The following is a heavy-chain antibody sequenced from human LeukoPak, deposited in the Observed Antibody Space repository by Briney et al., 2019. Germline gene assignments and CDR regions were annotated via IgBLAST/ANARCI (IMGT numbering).Heavy chain of an antibody. D-gene: IGHD6-13*01. CDR3: ARQAGSSSWGFDC. Sequence: SETLSLTCTVSGGSISSSNYYWGWIRQPPGKGLEWIGSIYYSGSTYYNPSLKSRVTISVDTSKNQFSLKLSSVPAADTAVYYCARQAGSSSWGFDCWGQGTLVTVSS. V-gene: IGHV4-39*01. CDR2: IYYSGST. J-gene: IGHJ4*02. CDR1: GGSISSSNYY.